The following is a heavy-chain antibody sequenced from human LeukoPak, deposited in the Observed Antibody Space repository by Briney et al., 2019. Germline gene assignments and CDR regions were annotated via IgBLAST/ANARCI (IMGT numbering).Heavy chain of an antibody. D-gene: IGHD6-6*01. J-gene: IGHJ3*02. V-gene: IGHV1-69*04. CDR1: GGTFSSYA. CDR2: IIPILGIA. Sequence: GASVKVSCKASGGTFSSYAISWVRQAPGQGLEWMGRIIPILGIANYAQKFQGRVTITADKSTSKAYMELSSLRSEDTAVYYCARGPYSSSSSGAFDIWGQGKMVTVSS. CDR3: ARGPYSSSSSGAFDI.